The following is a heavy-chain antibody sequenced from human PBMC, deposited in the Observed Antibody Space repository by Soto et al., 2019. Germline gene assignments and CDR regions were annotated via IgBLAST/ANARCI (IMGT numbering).Heavy chain of an antibody. CDR2: IIPIFGTA. CDR1: GGTFSTYA. J-gene: IGHJ3*02. Sequence: SVKVSCKASGGTFSTYAISWVRQAPGQGLEWMGGIIPIFGTANYAQKFQGRVTITADESTSTAYMELSSLRSEDTAVYYCARDGCSGGSCYSGSGGAFDIWGQGTMVTVSS. V-gene: IGHV1-69*13. D-gene: IGHD2-15*01. CDR3: ARDGCSGGSCYSGSGGAFDI.